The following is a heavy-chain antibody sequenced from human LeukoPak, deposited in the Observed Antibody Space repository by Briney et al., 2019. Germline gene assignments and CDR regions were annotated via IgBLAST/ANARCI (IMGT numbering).Heavy chain of an antibody. CDR3: AKDRRAVPMAPGSY. CDR2: ICGSGGST. CDR1: GFTFSSYA. D-gene: IGHD3-10*01. Sequence: GGSLRLSCAASGFTFSSYAMSWVRQAPGKGLEWFSAICGSGGSTYYADSVKGRFTISRDNSKNTLYLHMNSLSAEDTAVYYCAKDRRAVPMAPGSYWGQGTLVTVSS. J-gene: IGHJ4*02. V-gene: IGHV3-23*01.